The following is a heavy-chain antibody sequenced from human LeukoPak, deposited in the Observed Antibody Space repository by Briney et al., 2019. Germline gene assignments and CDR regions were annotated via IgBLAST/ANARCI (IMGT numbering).Heavy chain of an antibody. CDR3: ARDSYWLGGTIGAFDI. V-gene: IGHV3-21*01. Sequence: GGSLRLSCAASGFTFSSYAMLWVRQAPGRGLEWVSSMSSSGSSIYYADSVKGRFTTSRDNAKTSLYLQINSLRAEDTAVYYCARDSYWLGGTIGAFDIWGQGTMVTVSS. CDR1: GFTFSSYA. J-gene: IGHJ3*02. CDR2: MSSSGSSI. D-gene: IGHD3-10*01.